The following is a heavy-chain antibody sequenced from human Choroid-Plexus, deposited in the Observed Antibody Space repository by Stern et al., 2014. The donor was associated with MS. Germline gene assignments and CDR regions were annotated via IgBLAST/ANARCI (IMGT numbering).Heavy chain of an antibody. D-gene: IGHD2-2*01. J-gene: IGHJ5*02. CDR3: AKDRQDLTYLFDH. CDR1: GFTFGSCA. CDR2: VSYDGSNK. Sequence: VQLVESGGGVVPPGRPLRISCVASGFTFGSCAMHWVRQAPGKWLEWVAGVSYDGSNKYYVDSVKGRFTISRDNSQNTLYMQMSSLRPEDTAVYYCAKDRQDLTYLFDHWGQGSLVTVSS. V-gene: IGHV3-30*18.